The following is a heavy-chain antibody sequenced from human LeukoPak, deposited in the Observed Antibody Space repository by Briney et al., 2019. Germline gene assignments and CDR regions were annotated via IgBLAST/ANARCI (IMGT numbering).Heavy chain of an antibody. CDR3: ARDSGYSSPGAFDI. CDR1: GGSISSYY. V-gene: IGHV4-59*01. Sequence: SETLSLTCTVSGGSISSYYWSWIRQPPGKGLEWIGHIYYSGSTNYNPSLKSRVTISVDTSKNQFSLKLSSVTAADTAVYYCARDSGYSSPGAFDIWGQGTMVTVSS. J-gene: IGHJ3*02. CDR2: IYYSGST. D-gene: IGHD5-18*01.